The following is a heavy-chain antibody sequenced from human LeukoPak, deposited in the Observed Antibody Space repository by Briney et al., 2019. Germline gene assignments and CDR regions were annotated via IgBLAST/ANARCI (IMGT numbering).Heavy chain of an antibody. Sequence: GGSLRLSCAASGFTFSSYEMNWVRQAPGKGLEWVSYISSTGSTIYYADSVKGRFTISRDNAKNSLYLQMNSLRAEDTAIYYCARGGYYFDYWGQGTLVTVSS. V-gene: IGHV3-48*03. CDR3: ARGGYYFDY. CDR2: ISSTGSTI. J-gene: IGHJ4*02. CDR1: GFTFSSYE.